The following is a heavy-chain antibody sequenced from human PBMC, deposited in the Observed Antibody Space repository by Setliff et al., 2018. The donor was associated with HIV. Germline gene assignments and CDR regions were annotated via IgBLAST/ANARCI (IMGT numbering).Heavy chain of an antibody. CDR3: TRDNYDSSGHSTEEHFQH. V-gene: IGHV3-49*04. CDR2: IRSKTYGGTT. D-gene: IGHD3-22*01. J-gene: IGHJ1*01. Sequence: PGGSLRLSCTTSGFTFGDYGLNWVRQAPGRGLEWVGFIRSKTYGGTTDFAASVKGRFTISRDDSKSIAYLQMNSLKTEDTAVYYCTRDNYDSSGHSTEEHFQHWGQGTLVTSPQ. CDR1: GFTFGDYG.